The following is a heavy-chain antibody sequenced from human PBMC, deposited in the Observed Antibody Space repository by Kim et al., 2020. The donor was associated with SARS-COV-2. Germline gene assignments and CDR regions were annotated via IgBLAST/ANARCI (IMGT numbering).Heavy chain of an antibody. V-gene: IGHV3-30*18. CDR2: ISDDGGKK. CDR1: GFGFRYYG. CDR3: AKVVMEAFHYYGMDV. D-gene: IGHD2-15*01. J-gene: IGHJ6*02. Sequence: GGSLRLSCAASGFGFRYYGMHWVRQAPGKGLEWVALISDDGGKKFYADSVRGRFTISRDQSKNTVHLQLDSLRAEYTAIYYYAKVVMEAFHYYGMDVWG.